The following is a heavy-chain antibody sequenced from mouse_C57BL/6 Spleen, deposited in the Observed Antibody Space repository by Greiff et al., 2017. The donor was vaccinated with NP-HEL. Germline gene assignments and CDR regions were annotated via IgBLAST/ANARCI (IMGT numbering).Heavy chain of an antibody. CDR1: GFTFSSYA. D-gene: IGHD2-5*01. Sequence: EVMLVESGEGLVKPGGSLKLSCAASGFTFSSYAMSWVRQTPEKRLEWVAYISSGGDYIYYADTVKGRFTISRDNARNTLYLQMSSLKSEDTAMYYCTGTYYSNYDAMDYWGQGTSVTVSS. V-gene: IGHV5-9-1*02. J-gene: IGHJ4*01. CDR2: ISSGGDYI. CDR3: TGTYYSNYDAMDY.